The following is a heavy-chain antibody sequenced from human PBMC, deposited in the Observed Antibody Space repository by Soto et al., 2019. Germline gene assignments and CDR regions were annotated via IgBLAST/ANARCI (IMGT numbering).Heavy chain of an antibody. CDR1: VYSIISGYY. CDR2: IYHSGST. Sequence: SETLYLTSAYSVYSIISGYYCGLIRQPPGKGREWVGSIYHSGSTYYNPSVKSRVTLSVDTSKNPFSLKLSSVTAADTAVYYCARAFGSGECKYYYYGMDVWPQGTKVTVSS. J-gene: IGHJ6*02. V-gene: IGHV4-38-2*01. CDR3: ARAFGSGECKYYYYGMDV. D-gene: IGHD3-10*01.